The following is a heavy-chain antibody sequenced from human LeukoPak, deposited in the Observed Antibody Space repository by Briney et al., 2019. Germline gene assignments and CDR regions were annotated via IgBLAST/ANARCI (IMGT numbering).Heavy chain of an antibody. V-gene: IGHV3-13*01. CDR3: ARDLGTGTAYTNRFDL. J-gene: IGHJ5*02. Sequence: GGSLRLSCTASGFTFSRYEMHWVRQVIGKGLEWVSAIGITDKTYYLAPVDGRFTISRENAKNSVYLQMNSLRAEDTAVYYCARDLGTGTAYTNRFDLWGQGTLVTVSS. CDR1: GFTFSRYE. CDR2: IGITDKT. D-gene: IGHD2/OR15-2a*01.